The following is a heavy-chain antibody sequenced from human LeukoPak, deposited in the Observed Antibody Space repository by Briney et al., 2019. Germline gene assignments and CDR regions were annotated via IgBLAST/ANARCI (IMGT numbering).Heavy chain of an antibody. CDR2: IYYSGST. CDR3: AGDKISWTRSDV. Sequence: SETLSLTCTVSGGSISSYYWSWIRQLPGKGLEWIGFIYYSGSTNYNPSLKSRVIISLDTSKNQFSLKLGSVTAADAAVYYCAGDKISWTRSDVWGKGTTVTVSS. D-gene: IGHD3/OR15-3a*01. CDR1: GGSISSYY. V-gene: IGHV4-59*12. J-gene: IGHJ6*04.